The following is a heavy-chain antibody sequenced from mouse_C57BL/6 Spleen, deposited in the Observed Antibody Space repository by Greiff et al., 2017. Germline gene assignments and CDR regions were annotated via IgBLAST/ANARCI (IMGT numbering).Heavy chain of an antibody. CDR2: IDPNSGGT. V-gene: IGHV1-72*01. Sequence: QVQLKQPGAELVKPGASVKLSCKASGYTFTSYWMHWVKQRPGRGLEWIGRIDPNSGGTKYNEKFKSKATLTVDKPSSTAYMQLSSLTSEDSAVYYCARSGDENYFDYWGQGTTLTVSS. CDR3: ARSGDENYFDY. CDR1: GYTFTSYW. J-gene: IGHJ2*01. D-gene: IGHD3-1*01.